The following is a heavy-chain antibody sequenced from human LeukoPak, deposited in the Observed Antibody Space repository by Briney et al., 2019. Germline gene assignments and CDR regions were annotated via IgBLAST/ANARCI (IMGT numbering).Heavy chain of an antibody. V-gene: IGHV3-7*01. D-gene: IGHD2/OR15-2a*01. CDR3: ARDVKGNNPLDAFDI. J-gene: IGHJ3*02. CDR1: GFAFSDSW. Sequence: GGSLRLSCAASGFAFSDSWMTWIRQAPGKGLEWVAFIKGDGSAKKYVDSVKGRFTISRDNAKNSLYLQMNSLRAEDTAVYYCARDVKGNNPLDAFDIWGQGTMVTVSS. CDR2: IKGDGSAK.